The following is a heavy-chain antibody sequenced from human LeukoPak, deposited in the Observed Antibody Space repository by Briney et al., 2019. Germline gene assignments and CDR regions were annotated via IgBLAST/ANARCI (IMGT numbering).Heavy chain of an antibody. V-gene: IGHV4-34*01. CDR1: GGSFSGYY. CDR3: ARSCRILDIVATIRARLGGNGFDI. D-gene: IGHD5-12*01. J-gene: IGHJ3*02. Sequence: SEALSLTCAVYGGSFSGYYWGWIRQPPGKGLEWIGSIYHSGSTYYNPSLKSRVTIAVETSKNQFSLKLSSVTAADKAVYYCARSCRILDIVATIRARLGGNGFDIWGQGTMVTVSS. CDR2: IYHSGST.